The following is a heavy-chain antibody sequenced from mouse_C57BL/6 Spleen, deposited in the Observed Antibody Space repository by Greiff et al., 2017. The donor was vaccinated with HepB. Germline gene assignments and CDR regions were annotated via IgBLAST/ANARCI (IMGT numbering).Heavy chain of an antibody. CDR1: GFTFSDYG. CDR3: ARRSSYWYFDV. CDR2: ISSGSSTI. V-gene: IGHV5-17*01. D-gene: IGHD1-1*01. J-gene: IGHJ1*03. Sequence: EVKVVESGGGLVKPGGSLKLSCAASGFTFSDYGMHWVRQAPEKGLEWVAYISSGSSTIYYADTVKGRFTISRDNAKNTLFLQMTSLRSEDTAMYYCARRSSYWYFDVWGTGTTVTVSS.